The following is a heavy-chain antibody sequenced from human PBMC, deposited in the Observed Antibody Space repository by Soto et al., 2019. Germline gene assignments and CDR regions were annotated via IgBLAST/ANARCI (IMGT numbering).Heavy chain of an antibody. D-gene: IGHD5-18*01. CDR2: ISAYNGNT. J-gene: IGHJ6*02. Sequence: ASVKVSCKASGYTFTSYGISWVRQAPGQGLEWMGWISAYNGNTNYAQKLQGRVTMTTDTSTSTAYMELRSLRSDDTAVYYCARGRSRIQLWSTFYYYGMDVWGQGTTVTVSS. V-gene: IGHV1-18*01. CDR1: GYTFTSYG. CDR3: ARGRSRIQLWSTFYYYGMDV.